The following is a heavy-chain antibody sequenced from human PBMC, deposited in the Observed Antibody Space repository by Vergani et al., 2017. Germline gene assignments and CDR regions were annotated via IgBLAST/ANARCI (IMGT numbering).Heavy chain of an antibody. CDR1: GGSISSYY. V-gene: IGHV4-4*07. CDR2: IHTSGST. J-gene: IGHJ3*02. CDR3: ARDGTVATMMDDAFDI. Sequence: QVQLQESGPGLVKPSETLSLTCTVSGGSISSYYWSWIRQPAGKGLEWIGRIHTSGSTNYNPSLKSRVTMSVDTSKNQFSLKLSSVTAADTAVYYCARDGTVATMMDDAFDIWGQGTMVTVSS. D-gene: IGHD5-12*01.